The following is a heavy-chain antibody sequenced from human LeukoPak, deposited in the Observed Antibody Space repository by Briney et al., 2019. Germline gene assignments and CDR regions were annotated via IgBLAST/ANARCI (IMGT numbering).Heavy chain of an antibody. CDR3: ARFGYVAAVDV. CDR1: GFSFSAYW. CDR2: INPAGSET. J-gene: IGHJ4*02. V-gene: IGHV3-7*01. D-gene: IGHD2-15*01. Sequence: GGSLRLSCAASGFSFSAYWMTWVRQAPGTGLEWVANINPAGSETYYVDPMKGRFSISRGNAKNLVYLQMNSLRAEDTAVYHCARFGYVAAVDVWGQGTPVTVSS.